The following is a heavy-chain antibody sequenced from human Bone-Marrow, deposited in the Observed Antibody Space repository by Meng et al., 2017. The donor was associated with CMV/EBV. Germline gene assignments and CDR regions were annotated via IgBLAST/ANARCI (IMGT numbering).Heavy chain of an antibody. CDR2: INPNSGGT. J-gene: IGHJ6*02. CDR3: ARQQGDRSSTSRYLYYYYGMDV. Sequence: ASVKVSCKASGYTFTGYYMHWVRQAPGQGLEWMGWINPNSGGTNYAQKFQGRVTMTRDTSTSTAYMELSSLRSEDTAVYYCARQQGDRSSTSRYLYYYYGMDVWGQGPTVTVYS. CDR1: GYTFTGYY. V-gene: IGHV1-2*02. D-gene: IGHD2-2*01.